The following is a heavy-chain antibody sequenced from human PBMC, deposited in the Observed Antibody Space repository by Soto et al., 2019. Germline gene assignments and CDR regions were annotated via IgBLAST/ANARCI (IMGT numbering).Heavy chain of an antibody. CDR3: ARGGYSSSWYRHYFDY. CDR1: GGTFSSYT. J-gene: IGHJ4*02. CDR2: IIPILGIA. D-gene: IGHD6-13*01. V-gene: IGHV1-69*02. Sequence: QVQLVQSGAEVKKPGSSVKVSCKASGGTFSSYTISWVRQAPGQGLEWMGRIIPILGIANYAQKFQGRVTIPADKSTSTAYMELRSLRSEDTAVYYCARGGYSSSWYRHYFDYWGQGTLVTVSS.